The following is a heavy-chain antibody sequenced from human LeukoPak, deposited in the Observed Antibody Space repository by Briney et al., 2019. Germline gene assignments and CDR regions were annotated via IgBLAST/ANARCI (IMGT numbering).Heavy chain of an antibody. CDR3: ARDFSRYDYYDSSGSKFDY. D-gene: IGHD3-22*01. Sequence: GGSLRLSCAVTGFTFSSYAMSWVRQAPGKGLEWVSSISSSSSYIYYADSVKGRFTISRDNAKNSLYLQMNSLRAEDTAVYYCARDFSRYDYYDSSGSKFDYWGQGTLVTVSS. J-gene: IGHJ4*02. CDR2: ISSSSSYI. CDR1: GFTFSSYA. V-gene: IGHV3-21*01.